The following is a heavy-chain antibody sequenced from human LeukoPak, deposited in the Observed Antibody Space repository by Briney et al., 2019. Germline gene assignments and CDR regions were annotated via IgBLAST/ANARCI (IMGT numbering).Heavy chain of an antibody. CDR1: GGSISSSSYY. CDR2: IYYSGST. V-gene: IGHV4-39*07. Sequence: SETLSLTCTVSGGSISSSSYYWGWIRQPPGKGLEWIVSIYYSGSTYYNPSLKSRVTISVDTSKNQFSLKLSSVTAADTAVYYCALYSSGYYEDWGQGTLVTVSS. CDR3: ALYSSGYYED. D-gene: IGHD3-22*01. J-gene: IGHJ4*02.